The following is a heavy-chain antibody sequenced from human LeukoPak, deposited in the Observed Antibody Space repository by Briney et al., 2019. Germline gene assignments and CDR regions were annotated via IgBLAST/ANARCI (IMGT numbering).Heavy chain of an antibody. V-gene: IGHV3-48*02. CDR2: ISTSSSIT. CDR1: GFTFSSYT. CDR3: ARDKSGSDSARGAVIDF. J-gene: IGHJ3*01. D-gene: IGHD1-26*01. Sequence: PGGSLRLSCVASGFTFSSYTMNWVRKAPGKGLEWISYISTSSSITYYADSVKGRFSISRDNAKNSLYLQMNSLRDDDTAVYYCARDKSGSDSARGAVIDFCGQGGNGHRLF.